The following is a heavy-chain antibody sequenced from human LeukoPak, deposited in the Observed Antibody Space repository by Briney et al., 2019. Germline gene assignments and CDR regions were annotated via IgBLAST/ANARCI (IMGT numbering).Heavy chain of an antibody. D-gene: IGHD5-24*01. CDR1: GGSISSYY. V-gene: IGHV4-39*01. J-gene: IGHJ4*02. CDR3: ARTSRWLQFPWIDY. CDR2: IYYSGST. Sequence: SETLSLTCTVSGGSISSYYWGWIRQPPGKGLEWIGSIYYSGSTYYNPSLKSRVTISVDTSKNQFSLKLSSVTAADTAVYYCARTSRWLQFPWIDYWGQGTLVTVSS.